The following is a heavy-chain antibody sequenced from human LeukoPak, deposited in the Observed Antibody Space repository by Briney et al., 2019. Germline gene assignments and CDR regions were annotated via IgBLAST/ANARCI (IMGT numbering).Heavy chain of an antibody. J-gene: IGHJ3*02. Sequence: GGSLRLSCAASGFTFSSYTMNWVRQAPGKGLEWVSSISSSSIYIYYADSVRGRFTISRDNSKNSLYLQMNSLRAEDTAVYYCARDRVRNCRGGSCYSEAAYDIWGQEGIVTVSS. CDR2: ISSSSIYI. CDR1: GFTFSSYT. V-gene: IGHV3-21*01. D-gene: IGHD2-15*01. CDR3: ARDRVRNCRGGSCYSEAAYDI.